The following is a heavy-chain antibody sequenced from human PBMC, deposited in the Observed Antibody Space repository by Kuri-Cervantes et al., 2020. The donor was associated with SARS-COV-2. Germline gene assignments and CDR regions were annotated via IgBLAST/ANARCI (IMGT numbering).Heavy chain of an antibody. CDR2: ISSSSRTM. Sequence: GGSLRLSCAASGFTFSNYDMNWVRQAPGKGLEWVSYISSSSRTMYNADSVKGRFTISRDNAKNSLYLQMNSLRDEDTAVYYCATGVRGYSYGPDYWGQGTLVTVSS. D-gene: IGHD5-18*01. CDR3: ATGVRGYSYGPDY. J-gene: IGHJ4*02. CDR1: GFTFSNYD. V-gene: IGHV3-48*02.